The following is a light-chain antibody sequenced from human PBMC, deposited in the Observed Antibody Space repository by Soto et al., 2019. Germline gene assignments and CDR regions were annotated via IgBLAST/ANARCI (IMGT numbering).Light chain of an antibody. V-gene: IGLV2-14*01. CDR2: EVS. CDR1: SSDVGGYNY. Sequence: QSALTQPASVSGSPGQSITISCTGTSSDVGGYNYVSWYQQHPGKAPKLMIYEVSNRPSGVSNRFSASKSGNTASLTISGLQAEDEVDYYCSSFTSSSTVVFGGGTQLTVL. J-gene: IGLJ2*01. CDR3: SSFTSSSTVV.